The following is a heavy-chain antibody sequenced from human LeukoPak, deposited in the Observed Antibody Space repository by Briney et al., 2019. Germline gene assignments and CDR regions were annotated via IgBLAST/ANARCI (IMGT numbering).Heavy chain of an antibody. Sequence: GGSLRLSCAASGFTFSSYSMNWVRQAPGKGLEWVSYISSSSSTIYYADSVKGRFTISRDNAKNSLYLQMNSLRAEDTAVYYCARDLVSGAFDIWGQGTMVTVSS. CDR1: GFTFSSYS. J-gene: IGHJ3*02. CDR2: ISSSSSTI. V-gene: IGHV3-48*01. D-gene: IGHD6-13*01. CDR3: ARDLVSGAFDI.